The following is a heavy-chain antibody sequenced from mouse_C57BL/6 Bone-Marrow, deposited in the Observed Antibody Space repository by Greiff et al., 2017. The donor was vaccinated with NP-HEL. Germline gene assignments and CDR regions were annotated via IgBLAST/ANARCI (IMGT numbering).Heavy chain of an antibody. D-gene: IGHD5-5*01. CDR1: GYTFTDYY. J-gene: IGHJ2*01. Sequence: VQLQQSGPELVKPGASVKISCKASGYTFTDYYMNWVKQSHGKSLEWIGDINPNNGGTSYNQKFKGKATLTVDKSSSTAYMEIRSLTSEDSAVYYCAGPLPTDDWGQGTTLTVSS. CDR3: AGPLPTDD. CDR2: INPNNGGT. V-gene: IGHV1-26*01.